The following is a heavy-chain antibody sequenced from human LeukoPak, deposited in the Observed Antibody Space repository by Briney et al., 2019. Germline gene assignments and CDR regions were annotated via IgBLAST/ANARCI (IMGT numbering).Heavy chain of an antibody. CDR2: VNGHNGNT. CDR3: ARDGGGSYYSD. D-gene: IGHD1-26*01. J-gene: IGHJ4*02. CDR1: GYTFSSYG. Sequence: ASVKVSCKASGYTFSSYGIIWARQAPGQGLEWMGWVNGHNGNTDYAQKFQGRVAMTRDISTSTAYVELTSLRSDDTAVYYCARDGGGSYYSDWGQGTLVTVSS. V-gene: IGHV1-18*01.